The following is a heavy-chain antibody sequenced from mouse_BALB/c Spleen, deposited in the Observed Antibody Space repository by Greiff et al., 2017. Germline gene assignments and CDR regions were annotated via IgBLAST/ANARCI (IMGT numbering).Heavy chain of an antibody. CDR2: ISYDGSN. J-gene: IGHJ2*01. V-gene: IGHV3-6*02. CDR3: ARDRYYGSKGNYYFDY. Sequence: EVKLQESGPGLVKPSQSLSLTCSVTGYSITSGYYWNWIRQFPGNKLEWMGYISYDGSNNYNPSLKNRISITRDTSKNQFFLKLNSVTTEDTATYYCARDRYYGSKGNYYFDYWGQGTTLTVSS. CDR1: GYSITSGYY. D-gene: IGHD1-1*01.